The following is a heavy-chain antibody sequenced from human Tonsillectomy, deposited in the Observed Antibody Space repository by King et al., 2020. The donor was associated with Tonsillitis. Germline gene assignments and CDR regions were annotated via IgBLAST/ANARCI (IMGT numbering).Heavy chain of an antibody. D-gene: IGHD3-9*01. CDR2: ISYDGSNK. Sequence: VQLVESGGGVVQPGRSLRLSCAASGFTFSSYAMHWVRQAPGKGLEWVAIISYDGSNKYYADSVKGRFTISRDNSKNTRYLQMNSLRAEDTAVYYCARDLTRYFDWLFPGHFDYWGQGTLVTVSS. CDR1: GFTFSSYA. CDR3: ARDLTRYFDWLFPGHFDY. V-gene: IGHV3-30-3*01. J-gene: IGHJ4*02.